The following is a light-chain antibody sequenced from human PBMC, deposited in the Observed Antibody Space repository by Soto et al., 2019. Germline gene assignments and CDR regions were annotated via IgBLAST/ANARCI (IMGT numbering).Light chain of an antibody. Sequence: QSALTQPRSVSGSPGQSVTISCTGTSSDVGRYNYVSWYQHHPGKVPKLMIYDVSQRPSGVPHRFSASKSGNTASLTISGLQAGDEADYYCCSYAYNYVVFGGGTKLTVL. CDR1: SSDVGRYNY. V-gene: IGLV2-11*01. CDR2: DVS. CDR3: CSYAYNYVV. J-gene: IGLJ2*01.